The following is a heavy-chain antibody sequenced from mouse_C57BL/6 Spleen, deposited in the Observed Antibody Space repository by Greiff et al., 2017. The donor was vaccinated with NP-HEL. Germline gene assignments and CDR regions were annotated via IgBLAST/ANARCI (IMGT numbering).Heavy chain of an antibody. CDR1: GYAFSSYW. D-gene: IGHD1-1*01. Sequence: QVQLQQSGAELVKPGASVKISCKASGYAFSSYWMNWVKQRPGKGLEWIGKIYPGDGDTNYNGKFKGKATLTADKSSSTAYMQLSSLTSEDSAVYFCAPITTVGGPYYAMDYWGQGTSVTVSS. V-gene: IGHV1-80*01. J-gene: IGHJ4*01. CDR3: APITTVGGPYYAMDY. CDR2: IYPGDGDT.